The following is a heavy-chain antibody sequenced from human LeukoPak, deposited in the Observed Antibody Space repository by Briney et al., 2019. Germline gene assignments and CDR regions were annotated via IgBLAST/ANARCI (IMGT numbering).Heavy chain of an antibody. Sequence: PSETLSLTCAVYGGSFSGYYWSWIRQPPGKGLEWIGEINHSGSTNYNPSLKSRVTISVDTSKNQFSLKLSSVTAADTAVYYCASVNPYYYDSRRSYGMDVWGQGTTVTVSS. D-gene: IGHD3-22*01. J-gene: IGHJ6*02. CDR1: GGSFSGYY. CDR2: INHSGST. V-gene: IGHV4-34*01. CDR3: ASVNPYYYDSRRSYGMDV.